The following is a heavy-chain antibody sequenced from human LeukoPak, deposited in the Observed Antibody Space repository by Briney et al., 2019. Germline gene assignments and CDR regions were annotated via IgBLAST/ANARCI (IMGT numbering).Heavy chain of an antibody. CDR1: GGSISSSSYY. CDR3: ARGRTIFGVVTLDY. Sequence: PSETLSLTCTVSGGSISSSSYYWGWIRQPPGKGLEWIGSIYYSGSTYYNPSLKSRVTISVDTSKNQFSLKLSSVTAADTAVYYCARGRTIFGVVTLDYWGQGTLVTVSS. CDR2: IYYSGST. V-gene: IGHV4-39*07. J-gene: IGHJ4*02. D-gene: IGHD3-3*01.